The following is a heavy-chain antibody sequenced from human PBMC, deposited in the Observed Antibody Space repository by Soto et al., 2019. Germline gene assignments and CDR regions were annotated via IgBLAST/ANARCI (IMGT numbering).Heavy chain of an antibody. D-gene: IGHD5-18*01. Sequence: QVQLQESGPGLVKPSETLSLTCTVSGGSVSSGSYYWSWIRQPPGKGLEWIGYIYYSGSTNYNPSLKSRVTISVDTSKNQFSLKLTSLTAADTAVYYWAGVGYSYGHYFDYWGQGTLVTVSS. CDR3: AGVGYSYGHYFDY. CDR2: IYYSGST. J-gene: IGHJ4*02. V-gene: IGHV4-61*01. CDR1: GGSVSSGSYY.